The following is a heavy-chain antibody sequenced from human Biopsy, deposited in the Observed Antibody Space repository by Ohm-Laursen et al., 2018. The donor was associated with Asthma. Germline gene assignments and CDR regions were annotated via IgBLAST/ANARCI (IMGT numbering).Heavy chain of an antibody. J-gene: IGHJ3*02. V-gene: IGHV3-30*01. D-gene: IGHD1-1*01. CDR1: GFSFSNFA. CDR3: VRDGTDDAFDI. Sequence: SLRLSCAASGFSFSNFALHWVRQAPGKGLEWVGVISKDASTQDYADSVKGRFTMARDNSKNTLDLQMNSLREEDTAVYYCVRDGTDDAFDIWGQGTVVSVSS. CDR2: ISKDASTQ.